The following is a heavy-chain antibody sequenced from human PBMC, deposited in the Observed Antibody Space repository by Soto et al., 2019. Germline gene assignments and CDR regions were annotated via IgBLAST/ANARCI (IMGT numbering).Heavy chain of an antibody. Sequence: ASVKVSCKASGYTFTSYDINWVRQATGQGLEWMGWMNPNSGNTGYAQKFQGRVTMTRNTSISTAYMELSSLRSEDTAVYYCARGLLGYSSSWYVWVYWGQGTLVTLSS. J-gene: IGHJ4*02. V-gene: IGHV1-8*01. CDR3: ARGLLGYSSSWYVWVY. CDR2: MNPNSGNT. D-gene: IGHD6-13*01. CDR1: GYTFTSYD.